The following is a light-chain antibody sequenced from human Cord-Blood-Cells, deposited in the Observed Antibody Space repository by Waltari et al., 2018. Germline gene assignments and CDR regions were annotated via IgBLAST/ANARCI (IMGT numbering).Light chain of an antibody. J-gene: IGLJ3*02. Sequence: QSALTQPASVSGSPGQSITISCTGTSSDVGGYNYVPWFQQHPGKAPKLMIYEVSNRPSGVSNRFSGSKSGNTASLTISGLQAEDEADYYCSSYTSSSTPPWVFGGGTKLTVL. CDR1: SSDVGGYNY. CDR3: SSYTSSSTPPWV. V-gene: IGLV2-14*01. CDR2: EVS.